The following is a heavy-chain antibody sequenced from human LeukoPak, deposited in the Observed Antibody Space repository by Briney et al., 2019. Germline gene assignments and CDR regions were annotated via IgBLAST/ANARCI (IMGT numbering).Heavy chain of an antibody. CDR2: ISAYNGNT. D-gene: IGHD6-19*01. V-gene: IGHV1-18*01. CDR3: ARDVTVADT. CDR1: GYSFTSYG. Sequence: ASVKVSCKASGYSFTSYGLSWVQQAPGQGLEWMGWISAYNGNTKYAQRLQGRVTLTTDTSTSTAYMELRSLRSGDTAVYYCARDVTVADTWGQGTLVTASS. J-gene: IGHJ4*02.